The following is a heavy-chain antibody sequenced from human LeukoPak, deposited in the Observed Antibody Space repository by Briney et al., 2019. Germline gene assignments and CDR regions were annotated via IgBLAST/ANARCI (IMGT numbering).Heavy chain of an antibody. J-gene: IGHJ4*02. V-gene: IGHV1-24*01. CDR3: ATGPQTYYYGSGSYYATDY. Sequence: PGRSLRLSCAASGFTFSSYGMHWVRQAPGKGLEWMGGFDPEDGETIYAQKFQGRVTMTEDTSTDTAYMELSSLRSEDTAVYYCATGPQTYYYGSGSYYATDYWGQGTLVTVSS. D-gene: IGHD3-10*01. CDR1: GFTFSSYG. CDR2: FDPEDGET.